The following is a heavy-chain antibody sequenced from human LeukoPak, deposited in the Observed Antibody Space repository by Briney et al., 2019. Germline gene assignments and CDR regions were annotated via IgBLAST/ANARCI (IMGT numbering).Heavy chain of an antibody. CDR1: GGSFSGYY. Sequence: PSGTLSLTCAVYGGSFSGYYWSWIRQPPGKGLEWIGEINHSGSTNYNPSLKSRVTISVDTSKNQFSLKLSSVTAADTAVYYCARDTYYYDSSGYYGAFDIWGQGTMVTVSS. V-gene: IGHV4-34*01. CDR3: ARDTYYYDSSGYYGAFDI. D-gene: IGHD3-22*01. J-gene: IGHJ3*02. CDR2: INHSGST.